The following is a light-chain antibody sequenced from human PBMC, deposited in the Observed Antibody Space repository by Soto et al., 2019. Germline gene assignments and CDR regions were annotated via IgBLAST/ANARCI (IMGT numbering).Light chain of an antibody. Sequence: QSVLTQPPSASGTPGQRVTISCSGSSSNIGNTPVNWYQQLPGAAPKLLIYNDDQRPSGVPDRFSGSKSGTSASLAISGLQSEDEAYYYCAAWDDSLNSVVFGGGTQLTVL. CDR2: NDD. J-gene: IGLJ2*01. V-gene: IGLV1-44*01. CDR3: AAWDDSLNSVV. CDR1: SSNIGNTP.